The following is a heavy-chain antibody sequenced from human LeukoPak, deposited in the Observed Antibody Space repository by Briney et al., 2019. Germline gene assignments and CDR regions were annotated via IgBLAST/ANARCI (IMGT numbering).Heavy chain of an antibody. V-gene: IGHV3-23*01. CDR2: ITGSGGST. J-gene: IGHJ4*02. D-gene: IGHD1-26*01. Sequence: PGGSLRLSCVASGFTFSTYGMSWVRQAPGKGLEWVSAITGSGGSTYYADSVKGRFTISRDNSKNTLYLQMNSLRAEDTAVYYCAKAVSGSFDNWGQGTLVTVSS. CDR3: AKAVSGSFDN. CDR1: GFTFSTYG.